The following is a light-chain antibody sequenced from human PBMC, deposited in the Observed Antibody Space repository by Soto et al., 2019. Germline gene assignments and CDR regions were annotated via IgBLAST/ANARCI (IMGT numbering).Light chain of an antibody. CDR1: QSLLHSDGKTY. Sequence: DIVMTQTPLSLSVTPGQPASVSCKSSQSLLHSDGKTYFYWYLQKPGQPPQLLIYEVSNPFSGVANRFRGSGSGTDFTLRISRVEAEDVGVYYCLATTQVPYSFGQGTKLEIK. CDR2: EVS. CDR3: LATTQVPYS. V-gene: IGKV2D-29*01. J-gene: IGKJ2*01.